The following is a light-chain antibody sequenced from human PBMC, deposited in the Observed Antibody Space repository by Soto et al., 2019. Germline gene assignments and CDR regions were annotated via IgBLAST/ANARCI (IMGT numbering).Light chain of an antibody. V-gene: IGKV3-11*01. CDR1: QSVSSY. J-gene: IGKJ4*01. Sequence: EIVLTQSPATLSLSPGERATLSCRASQSVSSYLAWYQQKPGQAPRLLIYDASNRATGIPARFSGSGSGTDFTLTISSLEPEDFAVYYCQKYGTSLTLGGGTKVDIK. CDR3: QKYGTSLT. CDR2: DAS.